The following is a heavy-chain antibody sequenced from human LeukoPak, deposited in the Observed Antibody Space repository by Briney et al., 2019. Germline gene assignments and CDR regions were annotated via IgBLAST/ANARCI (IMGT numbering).Heavy chain of an antibody. V-gene: IGHV3-7*01. CDR2: IIKDGSDK. J-gene: IGHJ4*02. CDR1: GFTFSDYW. CDR3: TRELWPADY. D-gene: IGHD3-16*01. Sequence: GGSLRLSCEGSGFTFSDYWMGWVRQAPGKGLEWVANIIKDGSDKYYVDSVKGRFSISRDNAKNSVYLQMSGLRVEDTAVYYCTRELWPADYWGQGILVTVSP.